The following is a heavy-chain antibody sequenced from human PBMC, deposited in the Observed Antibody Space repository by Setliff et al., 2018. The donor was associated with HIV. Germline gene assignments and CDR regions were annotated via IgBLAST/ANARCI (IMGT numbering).Heavy chain of an antibody. J-gene: IGHJ6*03. CDR1: GGTFSSYA. Sequence: SVKVSCKASGGTFSSYAISWVRRAPGQGPEWMGAIIPIFGTTKYAQKFQGRVTITADESTSTVYMEMSSLRSEDTAVYYCAASTEMVTFGYSYYYMDVWGKGTTVTVSS. V-gene: IGHV1-69*13. CDR2: IIPIFGTT. CDR3: AASTEMVTFGYSYYYMDV. D-gene: IGHD3-16*01.